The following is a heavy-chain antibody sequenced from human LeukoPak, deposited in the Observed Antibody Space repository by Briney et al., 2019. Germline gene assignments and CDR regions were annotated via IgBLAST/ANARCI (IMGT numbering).Heavy chain of an antibody. J-gene: IGHJ4*02. CDR3: ARHLTAADPFFGY. V-gene: IGHV1-2*02. CDR1: GYTFTGYY. D-gene: IGHD6-13*01. CDR2: INPNSGGT. Sequence: ASVKVSCKASGYTFTGYYMHWVRQAPGQGLEWMGWINPNSGGTNYAQKFQGRVTMTRDTSISTAYMELSRLRSDDTAVYYCARHLTAADPFFGYWGQGTLVTVSS.